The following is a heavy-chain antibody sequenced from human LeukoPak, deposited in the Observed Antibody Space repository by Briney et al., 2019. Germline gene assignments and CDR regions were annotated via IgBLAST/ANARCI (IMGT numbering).Heavy chain of an antibody. CDR1: GYTFTSYA. CDR2: INAGNGNT. V-gene: IGHV1-3*01. J-gene: IGHJ4*02. Sequence: GASVKVSCKASGYTFTSYAMHWVRQAPGQRLEWMGWINAGNGNTKYSQKFQGRVTITRDTSASTAHMELSSLRSEDTAVYYCARVRRAYDSSGYYVSYFDYWGQGTLVTVSS. D-gene: IGHD3-22*01. CDR3: ARVRRAYDSSGYYVSYFDY.